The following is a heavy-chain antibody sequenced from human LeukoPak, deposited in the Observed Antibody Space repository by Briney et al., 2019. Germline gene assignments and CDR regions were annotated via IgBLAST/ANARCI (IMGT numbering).Heavy chain of an antibody. J-gene: IGHJ4*02. CDR3: ARSLPATREPQAIDY. CDR2: ISHDGNTK. V-gene: IGHV3-30*14. Sequence: PGRSLRLSCTASGFTFSTYTMHWVRQAPGKGLEWVTVISHDGNTKHYADSVKGRFTISRDNSKNSLYLQVNSLRAEDTAFYSCARSLPATREPQAIDYWGQGTLVTVSS. D-gene: IGHD2-2*01. CDR1: GFTFSTYT.